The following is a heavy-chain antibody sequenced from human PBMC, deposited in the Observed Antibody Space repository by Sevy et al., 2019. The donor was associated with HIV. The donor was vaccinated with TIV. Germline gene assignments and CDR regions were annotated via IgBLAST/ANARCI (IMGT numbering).Heavy chain of an antibody. CDR1: GFTFSRYA. Sequence: GGSLRLSCAASGFTFSRYAMHWVRQAPGKGLEWVAVISYDGSNKYYADSVKGRFTISRDNSKNTLYLQMNSLRAEDTAVYYCAREESITMVRGGGYYFDYWGQGTLVTVSS. CDR3: AREESITMVRGGGYYFDY. D-gene: IGHD3-10*01. V-gene: IGHV3-30-3*01. CDR2: ISYDGSNK. J-gene: IGHJ4*02.